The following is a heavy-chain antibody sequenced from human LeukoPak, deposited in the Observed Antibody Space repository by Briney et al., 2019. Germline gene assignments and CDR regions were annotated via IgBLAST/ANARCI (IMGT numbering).Heavy chain of an antibody. V-gene: IGHV3-9*01. CDR2: ISWNSGSI. D-gene: IGHD6-6*01. Sequence: QPGRSLRLSCAASGFTFDDYAMHWVRQAPGKGLEWVSGISWNSGSIGYADSVKGRFTISRDNAKNSLYLQMNSLRAEDTALYYCAKTSSTWAWDYYDYWGQGTLVTVSS. CDR3: AKTSSTWAWDYYDY. J-gene: IGHJ4*02. CDR1: GFTFDDYA.